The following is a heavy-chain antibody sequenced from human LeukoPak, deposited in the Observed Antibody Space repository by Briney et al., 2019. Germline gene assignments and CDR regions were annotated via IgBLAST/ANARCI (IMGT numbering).Heavy chain of an antibody. CDR1: GYTFTSYG. Sequence: ASVKVSCKASGYTFTSYGISWVRQAPGQGLEWMGWISAYNGNTNYAQKFQGRVTITRDTSASTAYMELSSLRSEDTAVYYCAREERAYGSGSYYNPNDAFDIWGQGTMVTVSS. J-gene: IGHJ3*02. CDR2: ISAYNGNT. V-gene: IGHV1-18*01. D-gene: IGHD3-10*01. CDR3: AREERAYGSGSYYNPNDAFDI.